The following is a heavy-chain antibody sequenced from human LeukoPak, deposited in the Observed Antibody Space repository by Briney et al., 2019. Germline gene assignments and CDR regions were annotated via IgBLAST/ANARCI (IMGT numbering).Heavy chain of an antibody. J-gene: IGHJ4*02. CDR1: GFTFSSYA. Sequence: GGSLRLXCAASGFTFSSYAMSWVRQAPGKGLEWVSAISGSGGSTYYADSVKGRFTISRDNSKNTLYLQMNSLRAEDTAVYYCAASMGVVVVAATSFDYWGQGTLVTVSS. CDR2: ISGSGGST. V-gene: IGHV3-23*01. CDR3: AASMGVVVVAATSFDY. D-gene: IGHD2-15*01.